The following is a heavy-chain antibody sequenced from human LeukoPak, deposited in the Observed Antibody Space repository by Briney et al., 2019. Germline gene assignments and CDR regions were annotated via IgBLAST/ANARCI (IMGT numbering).Heavy chain of an antibody. D-gene: IGHD7-27*01. CDR1: GGSFSGYY. CDR3: ARQTGVHLGYYYYYMDV. J-gene: IGHJ6*03. V-gene: IGHV4-34*01. Sequence: SEALSLTCAVYGGSFSGYYWSWIRQPPGEGLEWIGEINHSGSTNYNPSLKSRVTISVDTSKNQFSLKLSSVTAADTAVYYCARQTGVHLGYYYYYMDVWGKGTTVTISS. CDR2: INHSGST.